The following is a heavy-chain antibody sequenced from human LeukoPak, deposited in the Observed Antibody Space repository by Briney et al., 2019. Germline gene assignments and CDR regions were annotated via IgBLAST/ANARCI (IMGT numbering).Heavy chain of an antibody. J-gene: IGHJ4*02. D-gene: IGHD1-26*01. Sequence: GGSLRLSCAAPGFTFSSYSMNWVRQAPGKGLEWVSSISSSSSYTYYADSVKGRFTISRDNAKNSLYLQMNSLRAEDTAVYYCARGSGSHDYWGQGTLVTVSS. V-gene: IGHV3-21*01. CDR3: ARGSGSHDY. CDR2: ISSSSSYT. CDR1: GFTFSSYS.